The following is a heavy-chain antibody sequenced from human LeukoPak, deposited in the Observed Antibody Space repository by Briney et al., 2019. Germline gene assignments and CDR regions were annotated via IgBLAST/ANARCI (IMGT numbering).Heavy chain of an antibody. Sequence: GGPLRLSCAASGFTFSSYAMSWVRQAPGKGLEWVSAISGSGGSTYYADSVKGRFTISRDNSKNTLYLQMNSLRAEDTAVYYCAKDRSRSITMVRGVIYSPFDYWGQGTLVTVSS. D-gene: IGHD3-10*01. J-gene: IGHJ4*02. CDR3: AKDRSRSITMVRGVIYSPFDY. CDR1: GFTFSSYA. V-gene: IGHV3-23*01. CDR2: ISGSGGST.